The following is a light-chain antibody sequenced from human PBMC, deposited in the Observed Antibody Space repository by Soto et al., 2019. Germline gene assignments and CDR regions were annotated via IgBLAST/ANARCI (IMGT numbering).Light chain of an antibody. CDR2: EVS. CDR3: CSYRSGSVYV. V-gene: IGLV2-14*01. J-gene: IGLJ1*01. CDR1: SSDVGGYDR. Sequence: SALPQPASVSGSPGQSITISCTGTSSDVGGYDRVSWYQQRPDNAPKLIIYEVSNRPSGISNRFSGSKSGDTASLTISGLQAEDEADYYCCSYRSGSVYVFGSGTKVTVL.